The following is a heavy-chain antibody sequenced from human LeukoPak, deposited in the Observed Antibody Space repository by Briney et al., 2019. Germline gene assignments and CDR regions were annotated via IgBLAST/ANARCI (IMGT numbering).Heavy chain of an antibody. CDR3: ARGQSPSFYDMDV. CDR1: GFVFSDYG. Sequence: RGSLRLSCVASGFVFSDYGIHWVRQAPGMGLEWVAVIWSDGSSDRYAASVKGRFTISKDNSRNTLYLQMGSLRDDDTAVYYCARGQSPSFYDMDVWGQGTTVIVSA. D-gene: IGHD3-16*02. CDR2: IWSDGSSD. J-gene: IGHJ6*01. V-gene: IGHV3-33*01.